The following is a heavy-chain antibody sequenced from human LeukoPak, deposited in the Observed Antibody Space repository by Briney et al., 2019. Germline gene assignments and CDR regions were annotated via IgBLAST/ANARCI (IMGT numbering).Heavy chain of an antibody. V-gene: IGHV3-23*01. CDR1: GFTFSTSW. Sequence: GGSLRLSCAASGFTFSTSWMSWVRQAPGKGLEWVSAISGSGGSTYYADSVKGRFTISRDNSKNTLYLQMNSLRAEDTAVYYCAKDRSRIQTLLDYWGQGTLVTVSS. CDR2: ISGSGGST. CDR3: AKDRSRIQTLLDY. D-gene: IGHD5-18*01. J-gene: IGHJ4*02.